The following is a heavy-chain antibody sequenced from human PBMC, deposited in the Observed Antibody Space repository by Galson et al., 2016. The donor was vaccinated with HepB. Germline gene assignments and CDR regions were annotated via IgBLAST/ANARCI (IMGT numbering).Heavy chain of an antibody. D-gene: IGHD3/OR15-3a*01. V-gene: IGHV4-4*02. CDR2: IYHSGFT. J-gene: IGHJ5*02. CDR1: GGSISSADW. CDR3: ARGGDWLFDH. Sequence: SETLSLTCAVSGGSISSADWWSWVRQPPGKELEWIGEIYHSGFTNYNPSLKSRVAMSLDKSKNHFPLKLNSVTAADTAVYYCARGGDWLFDHWGQGTLVTVSS.